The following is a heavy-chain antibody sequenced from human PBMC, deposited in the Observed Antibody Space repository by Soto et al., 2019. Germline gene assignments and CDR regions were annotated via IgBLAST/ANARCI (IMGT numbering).Heavy chain of an antibody. D-gene: IGHD6-13*01. CDR2: IYYGSP. J-gene: IGHJ4*02. Sequence: QVQLQESGPGLVKPSQTLSLTCTVSAGGSISSGDSYWSWIRQHPGKGLEYIGHIYYGSPYYNPSLKSRVAISVAPSKNQFSLHLNSVTAADTAVYYCARGVGSSWYFSYFDYWGQGTLVSVSS. V-gene: IGHV4-31*03. CDR1: AGGSISSGDSY. CDR3: ARGVGSSWYFSYFDY.